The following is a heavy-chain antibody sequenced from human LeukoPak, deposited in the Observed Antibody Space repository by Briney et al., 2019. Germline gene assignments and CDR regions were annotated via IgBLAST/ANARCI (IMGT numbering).Heavy chain of an antibody. J-gene: IGHJ4*02. CDR1: GFTFSSYG. V-gene: IGHV3-30*18. Sequence: GGSLRLSCAASGFTFSSYGMNWVRQAPGKGLEWVAVISYDGSNKYYADSVKGRFTISRDNSKNTLYLQMNSLRAEDTAVYYCAKAHRSSWYDVLSPHRSSDGGFDYWGQGTLVTVSS. CDR3: AKAHRSSWYDVLSPHRSSDGGFDY. D-gene: IGHD6-13*01. CDR2: ISYDGSNK.